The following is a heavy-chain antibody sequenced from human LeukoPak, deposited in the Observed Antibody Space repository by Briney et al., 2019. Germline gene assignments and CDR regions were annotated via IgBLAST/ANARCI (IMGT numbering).Heavy chain of an antibody. CDR3: ARAKRTGDLRGFFDY. CDR1: GDSISSGDYY. CDR2: ISYSGST. D-gene: IGHD7-27*01. V-gene: IGHV4-30-4*01. J-gene: IGHJ4*02. Sequence: PSQTLSLTCTVSGDSISSGDYYWSWIRQPPGKGLEWIGYISYSGSTYYNPSLKSRVSTSVDTSKNQFSLKLSSVTAADTAVYYCARAKRTGDLRGFFDYWGRGALVTVSS.